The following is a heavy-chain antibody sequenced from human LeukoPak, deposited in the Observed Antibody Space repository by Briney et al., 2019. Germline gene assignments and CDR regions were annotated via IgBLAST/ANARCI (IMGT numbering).Heavy chain of an antibody. D-gene: IGHD3-10*01. CDR2: ISWDGSNE. J-gene: IGHJ4*02. V-gene: IGHV3-30*18. Sequence: PGGSLRLSCAASGFTFSSYGMHWVRQAPGKGLEWVAVISWDGSNEYYADSVRGRFTISRDNSKNTLYLQMNSLGAEDTAMYYCAKGGRVRGVTTPEFDYWGQGNLVTVPS. CDR1: GFTFSSYG. CDR3: AKGGRVRGVTTPEFDY.